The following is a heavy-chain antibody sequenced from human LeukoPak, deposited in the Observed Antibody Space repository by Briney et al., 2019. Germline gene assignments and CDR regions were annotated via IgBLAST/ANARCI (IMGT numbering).Heavy chain of an antibody. CDR3: ARHTGPDYDFWSGYSPSRFDP. D-gene: IGHD3-3*01. V-gene: IGHV5-51*01. Sequence: GESLKISCKGSGYSFTSYWIGWVRQLPRKGLEWMGIIYPGDSDTRYSPSFQGQVTISADKSISTAYLQWSSLKASDTAMYYCARHTGPDYDFWSGYSPSRFDPWGQGTLVTVSS. CDR2: IYPGDSDT. CDR1: GYSFTSYW. J-gene: IGHJ5*02.